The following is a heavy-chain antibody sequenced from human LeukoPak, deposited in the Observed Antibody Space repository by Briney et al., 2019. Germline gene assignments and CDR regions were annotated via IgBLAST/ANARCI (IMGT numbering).Heavy chain of an antibody. CDR2: IIPIFGTA. J-gene: IGHJ1*01. D-gene: IGHD4-17*01. Sequence: GASVKVSCKASGGTFSSYAISWVRQAPGQGLEWMGGIIPIFGTANYAQKFQGRVTITADESTSTAYMELSSLRSDDTAVYYCARDYFVEGWRATTYGAVFQHWGQGTLVTVSS. V-gene: IGHV1-69*13. CDR3: ARDYFVEGWRATTYGAVFQH. CDR1: GGTFSSYA.